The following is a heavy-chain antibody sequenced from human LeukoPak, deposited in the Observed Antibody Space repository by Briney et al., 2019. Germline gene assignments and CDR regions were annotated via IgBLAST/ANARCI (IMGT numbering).Heavy chain of an antibody. J-gene: IGHJ4*02. D-gene: IGHD7-27*01. CDR3: ARDWRPLKTGDPAYYFDY. CDR1: GFTFSSYE. CDR2: ISSSGSTI. V-gene: IGHV3-48*03. Sequence: GGSLRLSCAASGFTFSSYEMNWVRQAPGKGLEWVSYISSSGSTIYYADSVKGRFTISRDNAKNSLYLQMNSLRAEDTAVYYCARDWRPLKTGDPAYYFDYWGQGTLVTVSS.